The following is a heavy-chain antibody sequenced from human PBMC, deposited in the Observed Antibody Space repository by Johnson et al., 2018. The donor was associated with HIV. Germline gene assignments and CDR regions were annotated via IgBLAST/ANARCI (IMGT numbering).Heavy chain of an antibody. D-gene: IGHD3-22*01. CDR3: ARYYDSSPPDAFDI. CDR2: IYSGGST. J-gene: IGHJ3*02. CDR1: GFTFSDYY. Sequence: VQLVESGGGLVKPGGSLRLSCAASGFTFSDYYMSWIRPAPGKGLEWVSVIYSGGSTYYADSVQGRFTISRDNSKNTLYLQMNSLRAEDTAVYYCARYYDSSPPDAFDIWGQGTMVTVSS. V-gene: IGHV3-66*01.